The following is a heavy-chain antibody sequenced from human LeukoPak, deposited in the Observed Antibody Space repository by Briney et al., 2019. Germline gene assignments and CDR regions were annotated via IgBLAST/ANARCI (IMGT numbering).Heavy chain of an antibody. J-gene: IGHJ6*03. V-gene: IGHV4-59*01. D-gene: IGHD1-26*01. CDR3: ARALPHGYDYYYCMDV. CDR1: GGSISSYY. Sequence: PSETLSLTCTVSGGSISSYYWSWIRQPPGKGLEWIGYIYYSGSTNYNPSLKSRVTISVDTSKNQFSLKLSSVTAADTAVYYCARALPHGYDYYYCMDVWGKGTTVTVSS. CDR2: IYYSGST.